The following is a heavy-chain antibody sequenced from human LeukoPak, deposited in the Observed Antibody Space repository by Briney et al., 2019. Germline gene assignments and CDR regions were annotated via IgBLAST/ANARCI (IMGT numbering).Heavy chain of an antibody. J-gene: IGHJ4*02. V-gene: IGHV4-59*11. Sequence: SETLSLTCTVSGGSISSHYWSWIRQPPGEGLEGNGYIYYSGSTNYNPSLKSRVTISVDTSKNQFSLKLSSVTAADTAVYYCAGHYDLWSGYYNYWGQGTLVTVSS. CDR3: AGHYDLWSGYYNY. CDR1: GGSISSHY. D-gene: IGHD3-3*01. CDR2: IYYSGST.